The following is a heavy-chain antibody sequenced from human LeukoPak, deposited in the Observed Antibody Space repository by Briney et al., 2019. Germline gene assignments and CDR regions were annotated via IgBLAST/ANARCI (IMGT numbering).Heavy chain of an antibody. D-gene: IGHD3-16*02. CDR3: ARRGLSQTFDY. V-gene: IGHV4-39*01. CDR1: GGSISSSSYY. Sequence: SETLSLTCTVSGGSISSSSYYWGWIRQPPGKGLEWIGSIYNSGTTYYNPSPKSRVTISGDTSKNQFSLKLSSVTAADTAVYYCARRGLSQTFDYWGQGTLVTVSS. J-gene: IGHJ4*02. CDR2: IYNSGTT.